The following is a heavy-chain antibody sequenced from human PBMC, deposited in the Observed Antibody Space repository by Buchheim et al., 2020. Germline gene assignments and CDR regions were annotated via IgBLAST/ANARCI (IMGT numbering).Heavy chain of an antibody. CDR1: GFTFSNSA. V-gene: IGHV3-23*01. CDR3: AKEEVPNDY. J-gene: IGHJ4*02. CDR2: ISRSGDTT. Sequence: EAQLLESGGGLVQPGGSLRLSCAVSGFTFSNSAMTWVRQAPGKGLEWVSAISRSGDTTYYADSVMGRFTISREPSKNTLYLQMNSLRVDDTAVYYCAKEEVPNDYWGLGTL.